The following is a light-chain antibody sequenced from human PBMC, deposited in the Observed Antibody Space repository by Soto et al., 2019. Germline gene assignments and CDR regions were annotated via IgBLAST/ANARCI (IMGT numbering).Light chain of an antibody. CDR3: QQYDSYPLT. V-gene: IGKV3-11*01. Sequence: EIVLTQSPDTLSLSPGERATLSCRASQSFSGHLAWYQQKPGQAPRLLIYDASKRATGIPARFSGSGFGTDYTLTISSLQPDDFATYYCQQYDSYPLTFGGGTKVDIK. CDR1: QSFSGH. CDR2: DAS. J-gene: IGKJ4*01.